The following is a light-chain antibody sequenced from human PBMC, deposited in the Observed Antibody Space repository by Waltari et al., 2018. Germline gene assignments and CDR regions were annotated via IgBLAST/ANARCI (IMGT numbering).Light chain of an antibody. J-gene: IGLJ3*02. V-gene: IGLV7-46*01. Sequence: QAVATQEPSLTVSPGGTVTLTCGPSTGAVTTAQSPHLFQQKPGHAPTTLIYETRHKHAWTPARFSGSPLGGKAALPLSGAHPEDEAEYYCFLSYSGARPVFGGGTKLTVL. CDR2: ETR. CDR1: TGAVTTAQS. CDR3: FLSYSGARPV.